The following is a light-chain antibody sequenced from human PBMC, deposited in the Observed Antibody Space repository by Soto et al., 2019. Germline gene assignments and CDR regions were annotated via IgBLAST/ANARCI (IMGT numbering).Light chain of an antibody. J-gene: IGKJ2*01. CDR3: QQRSYWQT. V-gene: IGKV3-11*01. CDR1: QSVSSY. Sequence: ETVLTQSPATLSLSPGERATLSCRASQSVSSYLAWYQQKPGQAPRLLIYDASNRATGIPARFSGSGSGTDFTLTISSLEPEDFVVYYCQQRSYWQTFGQGTKLEIK. CDR2: DAS.